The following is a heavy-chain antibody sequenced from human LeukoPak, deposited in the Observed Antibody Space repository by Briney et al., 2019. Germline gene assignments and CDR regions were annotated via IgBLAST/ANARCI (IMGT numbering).Heavy chain of an antibody. Sequence: KPSETLSLTCTVSGGSINNNYYFWGWIRQPPGKGLEWIGSIYYNGITYYNPSLKSRATISVDTSKNQFSLTLSSVTAADTAVYYCARLHYGGNSRALWYFDLWGRGTLLTVSS. J-gene: IGHJ2*01. CDR2: IYYNGIT. V-gene: IGHV4-39*07. CDR3: ARLHYGGNSRALWYFDL. D-gene: IGHD4-23*01. CDR1: GGSINNNYYF.